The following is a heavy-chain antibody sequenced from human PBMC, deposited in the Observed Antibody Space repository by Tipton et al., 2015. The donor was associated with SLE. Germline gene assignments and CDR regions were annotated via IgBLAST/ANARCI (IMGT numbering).Heavy chain of an antibody. V-gene: IGHV4-39*02. D-gene: IGHD3-10*01. CDR2: IYDNGNT. CDR3: ARDPVTYGYFDY. Sequence: TLSLTCTVSGDSISSSGYYWVWIRQSPGKGLEWVGSIYDNGNTYYNPSLKSRVTISVDTSKNQFSLKLSSVTAADTAVYYCARDPVTYGYFDYWGQGTLVTVSS. CDR1: GDSISSSGYY. J-gene: IGHJ4*02.